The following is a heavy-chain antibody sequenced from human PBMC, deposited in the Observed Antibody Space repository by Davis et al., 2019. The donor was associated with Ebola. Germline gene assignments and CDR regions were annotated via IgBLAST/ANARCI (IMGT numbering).Heavy chain of an antibody. CDR2: IWYDGSNK. CDR3: ARGIWWERPYYFDY. J-gene: IGHJ4*02. Sequence: GGSLRLSCAASGFTFSSYGMHWVRQAPGKGLEWVAVIWYDGSNKYYADSVKGRFTISRDNSKNTLYLQMNSLRAEDTAVYYCARGIWWERPYYFDYWGQGTLVTVSS. CDR1: GFTFSSYG. D-gene: IGHD1-26*01. V-gene: IGHV3-33*01.